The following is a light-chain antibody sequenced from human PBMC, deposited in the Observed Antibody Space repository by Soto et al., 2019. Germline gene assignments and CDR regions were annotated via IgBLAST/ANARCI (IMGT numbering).Light chain of an antibody. CDR2: DAS. CDR3: QQYDGLPT. J-gene: IGKJ5*01. V-gene: IGKV1-33*01. Sequence: DIQMTQSPSSLSTSVGERVTITCQASQDISNYLNWYQQKPGKAPKVLIYDASNLGTGVPSRFSGSGSGTDFTFSISSLQPEDVATYYCQQYDGLPTFGQGTRLEIK. CDR1: QDISNY.